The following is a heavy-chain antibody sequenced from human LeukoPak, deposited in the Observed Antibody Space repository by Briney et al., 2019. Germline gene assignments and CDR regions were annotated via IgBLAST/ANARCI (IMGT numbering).Heavy chain of an antibody. Sequence: ASVKVSCKASGGTFISYAISWVRQAPGQGLEWMGIINPSGGSTSYAQKFQGRVTMTRDTSTSTVYMELSSLRSEDTAVYYCARDAPSYSSGAYWGQGTLVTVSS. CDR1: GGTFISYA. CDR3: ARDAPSYSSGAY. CDR2: INPSGGST. D-gene: IGHD6-19*01. V-gene: IGHV1-46*01. J-gene: IGHJ4*02.